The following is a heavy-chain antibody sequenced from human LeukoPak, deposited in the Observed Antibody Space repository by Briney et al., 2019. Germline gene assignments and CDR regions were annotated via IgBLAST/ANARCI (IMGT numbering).Heavy chain of an antibody. V-gene: IGHV3-48*01. J-gene: IGHJ3*02. CDR1: GFTFSSYS. CDR2: ISSSSSTI. D-gene: IGHD3-22*01. CDR3: ARGYYDSSGYWGRAFDI. Sequence: GGSLRLSCAASGFTFSSYSMNWVRQAPGKGLEWVSYISSSSSTIYYAGSVKGRFTISRDNAKNSLYLQMNSLRAEDTAVYYCARGYYDSSGYWGRAFDIWGQGTMVTVSS.